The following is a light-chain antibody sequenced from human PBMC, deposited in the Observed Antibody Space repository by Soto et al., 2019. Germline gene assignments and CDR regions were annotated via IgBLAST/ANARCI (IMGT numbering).Light chain of an antibody. V-gene: IGKV1-39*01. CDR1: QSISSY. CDR2: AAT. J-gene: IGKJ1*01. CDR3: QQSYSNPRT. Sequence: DIQMTQSPSSLSASVGDRVTITCRASQSISSYLNWYQHKPGKAPNLLIYAATTLQSGVPSRFSGSGSGTDFTLTISSLQPEDFATYYCQQSYSNPRTVGQGTKVDSK.